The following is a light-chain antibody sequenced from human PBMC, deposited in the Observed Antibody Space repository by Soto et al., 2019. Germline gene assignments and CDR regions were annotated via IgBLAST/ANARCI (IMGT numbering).Light chain of an antibody. CDR2: AAS. CDR1: QSISTY. J-gene: IGKJ4*01. CDR3: QQVKSYPRT. V-gene: IGKV1-39*01. Sequence: DIQMTQSPSSLSASVGDRVTISCRASQSISTYLNWYQQKPGKAPRLLIYAASSVQTGVPSRFSGRKVGTQFILTIDSLQPEDFATYYCQQVKSYPRTFGGGTKVDIK.